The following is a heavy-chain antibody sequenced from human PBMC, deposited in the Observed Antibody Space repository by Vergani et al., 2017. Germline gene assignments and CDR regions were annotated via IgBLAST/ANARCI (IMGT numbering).Heavy chain of an antibody. CDR3: ARTESFILRYFHWAL. Sequence: QVQLQESGPGLVKSSETLCLTCSVSFDSIRNLYCNWIRQPPGKGLEWIGSIHYSENTNYNPSLKTRVTISVDTSKNQFSLTLTSVTAADTAVYFCARTESFILRYFHWALWGQGTLVTVSS. CDR2: IHYSENT. CDR1: FDSIRNLY. D-gene: IGHD3-9*01. J-gene: IGHJ4*02. V-gene: IGHV4-59*11.